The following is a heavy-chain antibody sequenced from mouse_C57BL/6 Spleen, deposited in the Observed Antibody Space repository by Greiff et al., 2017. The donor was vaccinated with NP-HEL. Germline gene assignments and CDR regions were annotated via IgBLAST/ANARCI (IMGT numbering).Heavy chain of an antibody. J-gene: IGHJ3*01. Sequence: QVQLQQSGAELAKPGASVKLSCKASGYTFTSYWMHWVKQRPGQGLEWIGYINPGSGYTKYNQKFKDKATLTADKSSSTAYMQLRSLTSAYSAVYFCASPGVSAQASFAFWGQGTLVTVSS. CDR1: GYTFTSYW. V-gene: IGHV1-7*01. CDR3: ASPGVSAQASFAF. D-gene: IGHD3-2*02. CDR2: INPGSGYT.